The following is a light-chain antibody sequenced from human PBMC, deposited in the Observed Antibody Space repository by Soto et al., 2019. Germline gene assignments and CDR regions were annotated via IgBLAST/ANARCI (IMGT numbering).Light chain of an antibody. V-gene: IGKV2-30*01. Sequence: DVVLTQSPLSLPVTLGQPASISCRSTQSLVYSDGNIYLNWFQQRPGQSPRRLIYKVSNRDSGVPDRFSGSGSGTDFTLKISRVEAEDVGVYYCMQGTCWPPITFGQGTRLEIK. CDR1: QSLVYSDGNIY. CDR3: MQGTCWPPIT. CDR2: KVS. J-gene: IGKJ5*01.